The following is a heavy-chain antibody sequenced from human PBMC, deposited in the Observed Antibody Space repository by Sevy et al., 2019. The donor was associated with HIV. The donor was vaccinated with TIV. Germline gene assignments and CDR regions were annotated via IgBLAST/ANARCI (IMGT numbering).Heavy chain of an antibody. CDR2: ISNSGSTI. J-gene: IGHJ2*01. Sequence: GGSLRLSCAASKFTFSDYYMSWIRQAPGKGLEWISYISNSGSTIYYADSVKGRFTSSRDNAQSSMYLQMNRLRAEDTAVYYCAREGDLRYFDFWGRGTLVTVSS. CDR3: AREGDLRYFDF. D-gene: IGHD3-10*01. CDR1: KFTFSDYY. V-gene: IGHV3-11*01.